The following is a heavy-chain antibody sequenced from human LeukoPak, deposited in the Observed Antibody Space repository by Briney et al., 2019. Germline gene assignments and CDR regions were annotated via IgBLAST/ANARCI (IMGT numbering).Heavy chain of an antibody. D-gene: IGHD3-22*01. CDR3: ASLATYYYDSSGYYFSH. CDR1: GGTFISYA. V-gene: IGHV1-69*13. J-gene: IGHJ4*02. Sequence: GASVTVSCTASGGTFISYAISWVRQAPGQGLEWMGGIIPIFGTANYAQKFQGRVTITADESTSTAYMELSSLRSEDTAVYYCASLATYYYDSSGYYFSHWGQGTLVTVSS. CDR2: IIPIFGTA.